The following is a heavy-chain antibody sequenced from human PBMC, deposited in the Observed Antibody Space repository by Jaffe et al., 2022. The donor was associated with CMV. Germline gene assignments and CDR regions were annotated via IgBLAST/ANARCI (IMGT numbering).Heavy chain of an antibody. CDR1: GFSFSDYY. V-gene: IGHV3-11*01. CDR3: ARDPQPYREYGVDV. Sequence: QVQLVESGGGLVKPGGSLRLSCAASGFSFSDYYMTWIRQAPGKGLEWVSYISNSGRTVYYADFVKGRFTISRDNARNSLYLEMHSLRAEDTALYYCARDPQPYREYGVDVWGQGTTVTVAS. J-gene: IGHJ6*02. D-gene: IGHD4-4*01. CDR2: ISNSGRTV.